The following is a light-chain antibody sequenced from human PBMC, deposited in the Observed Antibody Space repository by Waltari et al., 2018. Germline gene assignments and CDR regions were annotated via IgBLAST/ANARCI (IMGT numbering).Light chain of an antibody. Sequence: DIQKTQSPSTMSASVGYRVTITCRASQNINYWLAWYQQKPGKAPNLLIYKASSLESGVPSRFSGSGSGTEFTLTISSLQPGDFATYYCQQYNSFPWTFGQGTKVEIK. CDR2: KAS. V-gene: IGKV1-5*03. J-gene: IGKJ1*01. CDR1: QNINYW. CDR3: QQYNSFPWT.